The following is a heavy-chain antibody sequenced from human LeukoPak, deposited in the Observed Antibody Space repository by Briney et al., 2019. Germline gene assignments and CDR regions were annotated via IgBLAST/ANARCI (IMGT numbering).Heavy chain of an antibody. J-gene: IGHJ6*02. V-gene: IGHV1-69*13. D-gene: IGHD3-3*01. CDR2: IIPIFGTA. Sequence: GASVKVSCKASGGTFSSYAISWVRQAPGQGLEWMGGIIPIFGTANYAQKFQGRVTITADESTSTAYMELSSLRSEDTAVYYCARDFDYDFWSGYSASYGMDVWGQGTTVTVSS. CDR3: ARDFDYDFWSGYSASYGMDV. CDR1: GGTFSSYA.